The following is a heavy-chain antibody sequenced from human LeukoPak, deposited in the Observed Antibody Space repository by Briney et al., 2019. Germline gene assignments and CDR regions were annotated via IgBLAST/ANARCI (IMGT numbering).Heavy chain of an antibody. CDR1: GFTVSSNY. D-gene: IGHD1-26*01. CDR3: ARVRPRVGAEYYFDY. CDR2: IYSGGST. Sequence: GGSLRLSCAASGFTVSSNYMSWVRQAPGKGLEWVSVIYSGGSTYYADSVKGRFTISRDNSKNTLYLQMNSLRAEDTAEYYCARVRPRVGAEYYFDYWGQGTLVTVSS. V-gene: IGHV3-53*01. J-gene: IGHJ4*02.